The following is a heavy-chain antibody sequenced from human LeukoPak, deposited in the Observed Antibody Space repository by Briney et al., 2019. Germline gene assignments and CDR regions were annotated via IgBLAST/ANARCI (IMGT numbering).Heavy chain of an antibody. V-gene: IGHV4-61*02. D-gene: IGHD2-15*01. J-gene: IGHJ5*02. Sequence: SQTLSLTCTVSGGSISSGSYYWSWIRQPAGKGLEWIGRIYTSGSTNYNPSLKSRVTISVDTSKNQFSLKLSSVTAADTAVYYCARGKTTRYCSGGSCYGVRWFDPWGQGTLVTVSS. CDR2: IYTSGST. CDR3: ARGKTTRYCSGGSCYGVRWFDP. CDR1: GGSISSGSYY.